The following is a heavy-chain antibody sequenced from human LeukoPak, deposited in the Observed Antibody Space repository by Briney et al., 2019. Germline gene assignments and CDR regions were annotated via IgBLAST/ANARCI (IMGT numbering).Heavy chain of an antibody. J-gene: IGHJ4*02. V-gene: IGHV4-39*07. Sequence: SETLSLTCTVSGGSISSNSYYWAWIRRPPGKGLEWIATVSYSGDTYYNPSLQSRLTISVGTSKTQFSLRLTSVTAADTAVYYCAGRYCGGDCYYAYWGQGSLVTVSS. CDR1: GGSISSNSYY. CDR2: VSYSGDT. CDR3: AGRYCGGDCYYAY. D-gene: IGHD2-21*02.